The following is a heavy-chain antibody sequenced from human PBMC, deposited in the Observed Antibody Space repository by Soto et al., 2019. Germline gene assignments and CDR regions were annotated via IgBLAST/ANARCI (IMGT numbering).Heavy chain of an antibody. J-gene: IGHJ1*01. D-gene: IGHD6-13*01. V-gene: IGHV2-5*01. Sequence: QITLKESGPTLVKPTQTLTLTCTFSGFSLSTSGVGVGWIRQPPGQALEWLALIYWNDDKRYSPSLKSRLTITKDTSKNQVVLTMTNMDPVDTATYYCAHLPLIAAAGTHFQHWGQGTLVTVAS. CDR3: AHLPLIAAAGTHFQH. CDR2: IYWNDDK. CDR1: GFSLSTSGVG.